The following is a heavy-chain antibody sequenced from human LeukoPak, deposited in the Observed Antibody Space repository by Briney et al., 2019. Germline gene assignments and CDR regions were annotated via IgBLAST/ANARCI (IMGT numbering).Heavy chain of an antibody. CDR3: ARDQGYYGSGSYDFDY. J-gene: IGHJ4*02. V-gene: IGHV1-3*01. Sequence: ASVKVSCKASGYTFTNCAMHWVRQAPGQRLEWMGWINAGNGNTKYSQKFQGRVTITRDTSASTAYMELSSLRSEDTAVYYCARDQGYYGSGSYDFDYWGQGTLVTVSS. D-gene: IGHD3-10*01. CDR2: INAGNGNT. CDR1: GYTFTNCA.